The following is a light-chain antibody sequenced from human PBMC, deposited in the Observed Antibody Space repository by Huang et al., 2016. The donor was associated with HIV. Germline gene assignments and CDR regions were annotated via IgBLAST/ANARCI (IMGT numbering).Light chain of an antibody. CDR2: GAS. CDR3: QQSYNTPPT. V-gene: IGKV1-39*01. CDR1: QSISNY. Sequence: DIQMTQSPASLSASVGDRVTITCRATQSISNYVNWYQQKPGKAPTLLVYGASTLQSGVPSRFSGSGSGTDFNLTISSLQPEDFTTYYCQQSYNTPPTFGQGTKVEI. J-gene: IGKJ1*01.